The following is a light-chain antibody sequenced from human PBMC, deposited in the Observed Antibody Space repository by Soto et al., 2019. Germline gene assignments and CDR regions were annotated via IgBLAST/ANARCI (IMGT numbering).Light chain of an antibody. V-gene: IGLV1-51*01. CDR3: GTWDSSLTIGVI. CDR1: SSDVGGYNC. CDR2: DNQ. J-gene: IGLJ2*01. Sequence: QSALTQPRSVSGSPGQSVTISCTGTSSDVGGYNCVSWYQHVPGKAPKLLIYDNQKRPSGIPDRFSASKSGTLATLDITGLQTGDEADYYCGTWDSSLTIGVIFGGGTKLTVL.